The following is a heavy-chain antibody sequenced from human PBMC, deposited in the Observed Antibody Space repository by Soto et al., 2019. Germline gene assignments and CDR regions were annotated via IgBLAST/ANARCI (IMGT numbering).Heavy chain of an antibody. D-gene: IGHD2-8*02. CDR3: AKATATGGGAFEI. CDR2: ILVGGST. Sequence: GGSLRLSCAVSGFICSSYDMSWVRQAPGKGLEWVSTILVGGSTHYEDSVKGRFTISRDTSKNTVYLQMNGLTAGDTAVYYCAKATATGGGAFEIYGRGTLVTVSS. J-gene: IGHJ3*02. V-gene: IGHV3-23*01. CDR1: GFICSSYD.